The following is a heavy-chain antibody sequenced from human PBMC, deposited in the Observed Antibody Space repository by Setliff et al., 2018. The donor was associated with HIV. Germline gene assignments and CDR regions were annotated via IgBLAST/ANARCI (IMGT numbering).Heavy chain of an antibody. V-gene: IGHV4-4*07. CDR3: ARAGYYFPYFDY. D-gene: IGHD3-22*01. CDR1: DDSINSYY. Sequence: SETLSLTCTFSDDSINSYYCAWIRQPAGKRLQLIGRIHTSGSINYNPSLRSRVFLSVDPSKNQCSLKVHSLTAADTAVYYCARAGYYFPYFDYWGQGSLVTVSS. J-gene: IGHJ4*02. CDR2: IHTSGSI.